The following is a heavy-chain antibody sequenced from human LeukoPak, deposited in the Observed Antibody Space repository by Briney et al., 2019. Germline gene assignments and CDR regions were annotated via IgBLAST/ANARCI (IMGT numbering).Heavy chain of an antibody. CDR3: ATSRSLDY. CDR2: ISSDGSNK. CDR1: GFTFSSYA. V-gene: IGHV3-30-3*01. J-gene: IGHJ4*02. Sequence: PGGSLRLSCAASGFTFSSYAMHWVRQAPGKGLVWVAFISSDGSNKYYADSVKGRFTISRDNSKNTLYLQMNSLRDEDTAVYYCATSRSLDYWGQGTLVTDSS.